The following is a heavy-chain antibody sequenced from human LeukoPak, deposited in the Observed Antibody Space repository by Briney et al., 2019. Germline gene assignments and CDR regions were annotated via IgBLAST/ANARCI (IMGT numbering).Heavy chain of an antibody. Sequence: GGSLRLSCAASGFTFTHSWMSWVRQAPGNRLDWVPHIKPDGSEKYYVDSVEGRFTISRDNAKNSVSLQMNSLRGEDTAVYYCVRALGSSSADYWGQGTLVTVSS. J-gene: IGHJ4*02. CDR2: IKPDGSEK. CDR3: VRALGSSSADY. V-gene: IGHV3-7*01. CDR1: GFTFTHSW. D-gene: IGHD6-6*01.